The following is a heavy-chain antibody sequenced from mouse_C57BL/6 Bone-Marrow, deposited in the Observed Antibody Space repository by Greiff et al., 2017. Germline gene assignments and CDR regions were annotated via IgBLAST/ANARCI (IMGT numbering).Heavy chain of an antibody. CDR3: TTRGDLPGDY. CDR1: GFNIKDDY. J-gene: IGHJ2*01. Sequence: VQLQQSGAELVRPGASVKLSCTASGFNIKDDYMHWVKQRPEQGLEWIGWIDPENGDTAYASKFQGKATITADTSSNTAYLQLSSLTSEDTAVYYCTTRGDLPGDYWGQGTTLTVSS. V-gene: IGHV14-4*01. CDR2: IDPENGDT.